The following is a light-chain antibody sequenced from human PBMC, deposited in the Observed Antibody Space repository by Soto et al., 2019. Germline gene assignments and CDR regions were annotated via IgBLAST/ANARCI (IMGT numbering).Light chain of an antibody. CDR2: DVS. J-gene: IGLJ1*01. CDR3: SSYTISSTLFYV. V-gene: IGLV2-14*03. CDR1: SSDIGGYNY. Sequence: QSALTQPASVSGSPGQSITISCTGTSSDIGGYNYVSWYQHHPGKAPKLIIYDVSNRPSGVSNRFSGSKSGNTASLTISGLQAEDEVDYYCSSYTISSTLFYVFRTVTKLTV.